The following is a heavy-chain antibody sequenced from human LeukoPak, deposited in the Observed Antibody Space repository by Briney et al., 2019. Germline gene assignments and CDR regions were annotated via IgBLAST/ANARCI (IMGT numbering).Heavy chain of an antibody. CDR1: GGSISSSSYY. J-gene: IGHJ6*03. Sequence: PSETLSLTCTVSGGSISSSSYYWGWIRQPPGKGLEWIGSIYYSGSTYYNPSLKSRVTISVDTSKNRFSLRLSSVTAADTAVYYCARETDYMDVWGKGTTVTISS. CDR3: ARETDYMDV. D-gene: IGHD1-14*01. V-gene: IGHV4-39*02. CDR2: IYYSGST.